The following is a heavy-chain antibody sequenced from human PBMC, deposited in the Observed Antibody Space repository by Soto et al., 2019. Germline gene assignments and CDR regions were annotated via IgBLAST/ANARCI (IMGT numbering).Heavy chain of an antibody. CDR3: AKEKDPRLRQYYYYYGMDV. D-gene: IGHD5-12*01. CDR2: ISWDGGST. V-gene: IGHV3-43*01. J-gene: IGHJ6*02. CDR1: GFTFDDYT. Sequence: PGGSLRLSCAASGFTFDDYTMHWVRQAPGKGLEWVSLISWDGGSTYYADSVKGRFTISRDNSKNSLYLQMNSLRTEDTALYYCAKEKDPRLRQYYYYYGMDVWGQGTTVTVSS.